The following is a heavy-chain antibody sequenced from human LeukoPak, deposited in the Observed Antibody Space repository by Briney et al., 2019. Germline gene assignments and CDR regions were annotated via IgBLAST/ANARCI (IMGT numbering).Heavy chain of an antibody. CDR1: GFTFSSYA. CDR3: ARGSRNYYDSSGYYYY. CDR2: ISSNGGST. J-gene: IGHJ4*02. D-gene: IGHD3-22*01. Sequence: GSLRLSCAASGFTFSSYAMHWVRQAPGKGPEYVSAISSNGGSTYYANSVKGRFTISRDNSKNTLYLQMGSLRAEDMAVYYCARGSRNYYDSSGYYYYWGQGTLVTVSS. V-gene: IGHV3-64*01.